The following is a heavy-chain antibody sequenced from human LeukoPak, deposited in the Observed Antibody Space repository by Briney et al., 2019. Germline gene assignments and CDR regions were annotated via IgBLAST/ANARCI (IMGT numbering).Heavy chain of an antibody. CDR2: ISESGGGT. Sequence: PGGSLRLSCAASGFTFSSYAMSWVRQAPGKGLEWVSGISESGGGTYFADSVKGRFTISRDNSKNTVFLQMNSLRHEDTAIYYCVIWGDYDVLTGYYVPDYWGQGTLVTVSS. CDR3: VIWGDYDVLTGYYVPDY. V-gene: IGHV3-23*01. CDR1: GFTFSSYA. J-gene: IGHJ4*02. D-gene: IGHD3-9*01.